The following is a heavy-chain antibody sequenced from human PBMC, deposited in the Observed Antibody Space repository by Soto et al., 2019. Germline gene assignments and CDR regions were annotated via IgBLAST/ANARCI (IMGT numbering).Heavy chain of an antibody. J-gene: IGHJ4*02. CDR2: IKSKTDGGTT. CDR3: TTDGPLTGLYYYGSGSSETRNYYFDY. Sequence: GGSLRLSCAASGFTFSNAWMSWVRQAPGKGLEWVGRIKSKTDGGTTDYAAPVKGRFTISRDDSKNTLYLQMNSLKTEDTAVYYCTTDGPLTGLYYYGSGSSETRNYYFDYWGQGTLVTVPQ. CDR1: GFTFSNAW. D-gene: IGHD3-10*01. V-gene: IGHV3-15*01.